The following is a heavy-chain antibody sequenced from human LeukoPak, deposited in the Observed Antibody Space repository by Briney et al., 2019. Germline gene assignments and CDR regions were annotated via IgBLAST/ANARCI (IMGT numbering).Heavy chain of an antibody. D-gene: IGHD3-22*01. J-gene: IGHJ4*02. V-gene: IGHV3-48*01. CDR2: ISSSSSTI. CDR3: TRDDSSGYFFDY. CDR1: GFTFNSYN. Sequence: GGSLRLSCGASGFTFNSYNMNWVRQAPGKGLEWVSYISSSSSTIYYADSVKGRFTISRDNAKNSLYLQMNSLRAEDTAVYYCTRDDSSGYFFDYWGQGTLVTVSS.